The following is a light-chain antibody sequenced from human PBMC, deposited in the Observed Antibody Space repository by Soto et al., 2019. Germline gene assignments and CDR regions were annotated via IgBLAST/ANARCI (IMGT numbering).Light chain of an antibody. CDR3: QQYNSYTLT. CDR1: QSISSW. J-gene: IGKJ4*01. V-gene: IGKV1-5*03. CDR2: KAS. Sequence: DIQMTQSPSTLSASVGDRVTITCRASQSISSWLAWYQQKPGKAPNLLIYKASSLASGVPSRFSGSGSGTEFTLTISSLQPDDFATYYCQQYNSYTLTFGGGTKVEIK.